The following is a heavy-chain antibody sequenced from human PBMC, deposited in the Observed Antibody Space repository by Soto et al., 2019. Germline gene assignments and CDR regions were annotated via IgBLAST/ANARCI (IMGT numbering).Heavy chain of an antibody. D-gene: IGHD1-1*01. CDR1: GFTFSSYG. CDR3: AKSVYNWNDGFFDY. J-gene: IGHJ4*02. CDR2: ISYDGINK. Sequence: QVQLVESGGGVVQPGRSLRLSCAASGFTFSSYGMHWVRQAPGKGLEWVAVISYDGINKYYADSVKGPFTISRDNSKKTLYLQMNSLRAEDTAVYYCAKSVYNWNDGFFDYWGQGTLVTVSS. V-gene: IGHV3-30*18.